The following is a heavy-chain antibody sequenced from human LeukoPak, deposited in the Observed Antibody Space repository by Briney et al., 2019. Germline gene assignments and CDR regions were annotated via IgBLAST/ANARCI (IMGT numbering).Heavy chain of an antibody. Sequence: PGGSLRLSCAASGFTFSSYGMHWVRQAPGKGLEWVAVISYDGSNKYYADSVKGRFTISRDNSKNTLYLQMNSLRAEDTAVYYCAKGTAGYYYYYGMDVWGQGTTVTVSS. D-gene: IGHD6-19*01. CDR1: GFTFSSYG. CDR3: AKGTAGYYYYYGMDV. V-gene: IGHV3-30*18. CDR2: ISYDGSNK. J-gene: IGHJ6*02.